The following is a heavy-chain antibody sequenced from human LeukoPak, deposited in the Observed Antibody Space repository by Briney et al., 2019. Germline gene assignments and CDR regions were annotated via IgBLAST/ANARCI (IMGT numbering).Heavy chain of an antibody. Sequence: GGSLRLSCVASAFSHAWMNWIRQAPGEGLEWVGRVKSKVHGGTIDYAAPVKGRFTISREDSKNTMSLQMNSLKTEDTAVYYCTTEYYYGMNVWGLGTTVTVSS. V-gene: IGHV3-15*07. J-gene: IGHJ6*02. CDR2: VKSKVHGGTI. CDR1: AFSHAW. CDR3: TTEYYYGMNV.